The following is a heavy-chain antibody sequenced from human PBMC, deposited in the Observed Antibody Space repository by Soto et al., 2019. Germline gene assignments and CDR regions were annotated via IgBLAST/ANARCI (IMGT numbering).Heavy chain of an antibody. CDR3: ARAVYDFWSGHPKGLDY. D-gene: IGHD3-3*01. CDR2: IRSKANNYAT. J-gene: IGHJ4*02. V-gene: IGHV3-73*02. CDR1: GFTFSGSV. Sequence: EVQLVESGGGLVQPGGSLKLSCAASGFTFSGSVMHWVRQASGKGLDWVGRIRSKANNYATAYAVSVKGRFTISRDDSRNTAYLQMNSLKTEDTAVYYCARAVYDFWSGHPKGLDYWGQGTVVTVSS.